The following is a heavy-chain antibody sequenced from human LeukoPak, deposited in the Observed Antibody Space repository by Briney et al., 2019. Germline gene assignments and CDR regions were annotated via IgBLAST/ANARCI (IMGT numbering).Heavy chain of an antibody. Sequence: GGSLRLSCAASGFTFSDYYMSWIRQAPGEGLEWVSYISSSGGAIFCADSVKGRFTLSRDDAENSLSLQLNSLRVEDTAVYYCTRGRRTNEYWGQGTLVTVSS. D-gene: IGHD1-1*01. CDR3: TRGRRTNEY. CDR2: ISSSGGAI. J-gene: IGHJ4*02. CDR1: GFTFSDYY. V-gene: IGHV3-11*04.